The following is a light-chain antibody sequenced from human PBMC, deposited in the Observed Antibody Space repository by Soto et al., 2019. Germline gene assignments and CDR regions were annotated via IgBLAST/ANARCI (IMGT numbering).Light chain of an antibody. CDR1: SSNIGAGYD. V-gene: IGLV1-40*01. Sequence: QSVLTQPPSVSGAPGQRVTISCTGSSSNIGAGYDVHWYQQLPGTAPKLLIYGNSNRPSGVPDQFSGSKSGTSASLAITGLQAEDEADYYCQSYDSSLSAVFGTGTKVTVL. CDR3: QSYDSSLSAV. J-gene: IGLJ1*01. CDR2: GNS.